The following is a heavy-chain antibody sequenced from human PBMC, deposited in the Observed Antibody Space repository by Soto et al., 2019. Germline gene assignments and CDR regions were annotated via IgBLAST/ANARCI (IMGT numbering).Heavy chain of an antibody. J-gene: IGHJ4*02. CDR2: IDPSDSQT. CDR1: GDCIAVYC. D-gene: IGHD2-2*01. Sequence: PGEPPKISFKGSGDCIAVYCSTLVRHKKGNGLEWMGRIDPSDSQTYYSPSFRGHVIIPVTKSITTVFLQWSSLRASDTAMYYCARQIYDSDSAPNFQYYFDSWGQGTPVTVSS. CDR3: ARQIYDSDSAPNFQYYFDS. V-gene: IGHV5-10-1*01.